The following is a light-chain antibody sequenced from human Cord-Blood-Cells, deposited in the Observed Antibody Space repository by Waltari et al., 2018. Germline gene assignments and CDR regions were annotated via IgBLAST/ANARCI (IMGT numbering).Light chain of an antibody. CDR1: STDAGGYNY. CDR3: SSYAGSSTWV. Sequence: QSALTQPASVSGSPGQPITISCTRTSTDAGGYNYVSWYQQHPGKAPKLMIYDVSKRPSGVSNRFSGSKSGNTASLTISGLQAEDEADYYCSSYAGSSTWVFGGGTKLTVL. V-gene: IGLV2-14*01. CDR2: DVS. J-gene: IGLJ3*02.